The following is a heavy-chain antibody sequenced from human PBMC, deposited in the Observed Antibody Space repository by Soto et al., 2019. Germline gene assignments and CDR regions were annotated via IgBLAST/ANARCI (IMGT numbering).Heavy chain of an antibody. Sequence: SETLSLTCTVSGGSISGEGYYWSWIRQYSGRGLEWIGYIHYSGSTYHNPSLKSRVIISVDTSKTQFFLNLSSVTAADTAVYYCARAWTATAGWANWFDRWGQGTLVTVSS. CDR1: GGSISGEGYY. CDR2: IHYSGST. J-gene: IGHJ5*02. V-gene: IGHV4-31*03. CDR3: ARAWTATAGWANWFDR. D-gene: IGHD6-13*01.